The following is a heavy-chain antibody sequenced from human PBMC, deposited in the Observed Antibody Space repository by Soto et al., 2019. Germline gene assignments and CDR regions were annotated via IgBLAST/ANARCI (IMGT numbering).Heavy chain of an antibody. J-gene: IGHJ1*01. CDR1: GFTFSRYA. CDR2: ISGSGGST. D-gene: IGHD6-19*01. V-gene: IGHV3-23*01. CDR3: AKPRGSCWLFQH. Sequence: GGSLRLSCAASGFTFSRYAMSWVRQAPGKGLEWVSAISGSGGSTYYADSVKGRFTISRDNSKNTLYLQMNSRRPENTAVYYCAKPRGSCWLFQHWGQGTLVTVSS.